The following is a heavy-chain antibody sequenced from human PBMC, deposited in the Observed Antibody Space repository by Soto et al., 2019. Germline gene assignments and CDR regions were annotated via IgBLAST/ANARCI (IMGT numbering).Heavy chain of an antibody. CDR2: IYCSGST. CDR1: GGSISSGGYY. D-gene: IGHD6-13*01. J-gene: IGHJ4*02. Sequence: QVQLQESGPGLVKPSQTLSLTCTVSGGSISSGGYYWSWIRQHPEKGLEWIGYIYCSGSTYYNPSLKSRVTVSVDTSKNQFSLKLSSVTAADTAVYYCARGGIAAAAPPDYWGQGTLVTVSS. CDR3: ARGGIAAAAPPDY. V-gene: IGHV4-31*03.